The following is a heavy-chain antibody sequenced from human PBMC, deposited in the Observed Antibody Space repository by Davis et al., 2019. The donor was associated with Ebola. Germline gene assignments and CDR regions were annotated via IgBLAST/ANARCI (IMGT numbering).Heavy chain of an antibody. D-gene: IGHD3-3*01. J-gene: IGHJ5*02. CDR3: ARQGWSGYSLRHWLDP. CDR2: IYYSGST. Sequence: GSLRLSCTVSGGSISSRSYYWGWIRDPPGNGLEWIGSIYYSGSTYYNPSLKSRVTISVDTSKNQFSLKLRSVTAADTAVYYCARQGWSGYSLRHWLDPWGRGTLVTVSS. V-gene: IGHV4-39*01. CDR1: GGSISSRSYY.